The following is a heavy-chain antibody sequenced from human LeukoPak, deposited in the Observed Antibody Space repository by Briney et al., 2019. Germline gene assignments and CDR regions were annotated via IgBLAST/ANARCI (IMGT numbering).Heavy chain of an antibody. V-gene: IGHV4-39*01. Sequence: SETLSLTCSVSGDSVSRSDSYWDWIRQPPGKGLEWIGTIYYIGSTYYNPSLKSRVTISVDTSKNQFSLKLSSVTAADTAVYYCARLRAAAAGTFDYWGQGTLVTVSS. D-gene: IGHD6-13*01. CDR2: IYYIGST. CDR1: GDSVSRSDSY. J-gene: IGHJ4*02. CDR3: ARLRAAAAGTFDY.